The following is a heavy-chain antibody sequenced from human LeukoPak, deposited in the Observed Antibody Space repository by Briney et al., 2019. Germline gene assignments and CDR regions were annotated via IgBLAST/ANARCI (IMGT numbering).Heavy chain of an antibody. J-gene: IGHJ6*02. CDR1: GLTFSNYA. V-gene: IGHV3-23*01. CDR3: AKETAVVGWYHGMDV. Sequence: GGSLRLSCAASGLTFSNYAMSWVRQAPGKGREWVSAISGSGGSTYYADSVKGLFTISRDNSKNTLYLQMNSLRAEDTAVYYCAKETAVVGWYHGMDVWGQWTTVTVSS. D-gene: IGHD6-19*01. CDR2: ISGSGGST.